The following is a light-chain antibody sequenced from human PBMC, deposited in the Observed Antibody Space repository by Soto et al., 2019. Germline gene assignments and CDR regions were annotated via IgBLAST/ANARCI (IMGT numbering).Light chain of an antibody. V-gene: IGKV3-20*01. J-gene: IGKJ4*01. Sequence: VMTQSPDTLSVSPGERATLSCRASETVRSNLAWYQQKPGQAPRLLIYGASNRATGIPDKFSGSGSGTDFTLTISRMEPEDFAVYYCQQYGSSPLTFGGGTKVDIK. CDR1: ETVRSN. CDR2: GAS. CDR3: QQYGSSPLT.